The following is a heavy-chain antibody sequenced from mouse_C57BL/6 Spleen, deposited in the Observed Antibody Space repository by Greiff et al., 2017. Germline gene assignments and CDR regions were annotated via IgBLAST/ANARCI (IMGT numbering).Heavy chain of an antibody. D-gene: IGHD1-1*01. CDR1: GYTFTDYY. CDR3: ARRALTVVGPFDY. CDR2: INPNNGGT. V-gene: IGHV1-26*01. Sequence: EVQLQQSGPELVKPGASVKISCKASGYTFTDYYMNWVKQSHGKSLEWIGDINPNNGGTSYNQKFKGKATLTVDKSSSTAYMELRSLTSEDSAVYYCARRALTVVGPFDYWGQGTTLTVSS. J-gene: IGHJ2*01.